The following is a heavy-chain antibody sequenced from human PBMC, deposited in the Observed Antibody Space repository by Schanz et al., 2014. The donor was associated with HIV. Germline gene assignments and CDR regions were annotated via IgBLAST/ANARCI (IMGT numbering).Heavy chain of an antibody. V-gene: IGHV1-24*01. Sequence: QVQLVQSGAEVKKPGASVKVSCKVSGYSLTEVAMHWVRQAPGKGLEWMGGFDPEEGDTYYAQKFEGRVTMTEDTSTGTAYMELRSLTSEDTAIYFCATRHCAGDCYKAYLQNWGQGTLVTVSS. J-gene: IGHJ1*01. CDR3: ATRHCAGDCYKAYLQN. CDR1: GYSLTEVA. CDR2: FDPEEGDT. D-gene: IGHD2-21*02.